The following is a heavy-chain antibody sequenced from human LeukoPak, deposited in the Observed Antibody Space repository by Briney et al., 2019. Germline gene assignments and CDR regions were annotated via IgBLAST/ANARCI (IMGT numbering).Heavy chain of an antibody. V-gene: IGHV3-21*01. CDR2: ISSSSSYI. J-gene: IGHJ6*02. CDR3: ARGTYSSSWYFNYYYGMDV. Sequence: GGSLRLSCAASGFTFSSYSMNWVRQAPGKGLEWVSSISSSSSYIYYADSVKGRFTISRDNAKNSLYLQMNSLRAEDTAVYYCARGTYSSSWYFNYYYGMDVWGQGTTVTVSS. CDR1: GFTFSSYS. D-gene: IGHD6-13*01.